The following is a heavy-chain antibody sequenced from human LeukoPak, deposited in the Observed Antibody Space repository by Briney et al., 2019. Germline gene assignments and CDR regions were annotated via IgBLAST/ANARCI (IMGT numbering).Heavy chain of an antibody. D-gene: IGHD3-3*01. CDR1: GGSISSYY. Sequence: PWETLSLTCTVSGGSISSYYWSWIRQPPGKGLEWIGYIYYSGSTYYNPSLKSRVTISVDTSKNQFSLKLSSVTAADTAVYYCASRFWSGYLFDYWGQGTLVTVSS. V-gene: IGHV4-59*06. CDR2: IYYSGST. J-gene: IGHJ4*02. CDR3: ASRFWSGYLFDY.